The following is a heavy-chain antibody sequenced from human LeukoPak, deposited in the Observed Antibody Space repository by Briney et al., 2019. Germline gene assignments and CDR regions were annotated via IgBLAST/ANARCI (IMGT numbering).Heavy chain of an antibody. D-gene: IGHD4-17*01. Sequence: GGSLRLSCAASGLTVSSNYMTWVRQAPGKGLEWVAVIYSGGTTNYADSVKGRFIVYRDSSKNTLYLQMSSLRAEDTAVYYCASKVTTGYWGQGTLVTVSS. CDR1: GLTVSSNY. CDR2: IYSGGTT. J-gene: IGHJ4*02. CDR3: ASKVTTGY. V-gene: IGHV3-66*01.